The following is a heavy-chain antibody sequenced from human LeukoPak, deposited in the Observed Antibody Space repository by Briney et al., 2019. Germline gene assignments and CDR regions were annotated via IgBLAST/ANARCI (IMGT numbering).Heavy chain of an antibody. CDR2: INPSGGST. V-gene: IGHV1-46*01. CDR1: GYTFTSYY. J-gene: IGHJ3*02. CDR3: ARDWLSLDAFDI. D-gene: IGHD6-19*01. Sequence: GASVKVSCKASGYTFTSYYMHWVRQAPGQGLEWMGIINPSGGSTSYAQKFQGRVTMTRDTSTSTVYMELSSLGSEDTAVYYCARDWLSLDAFDIWGQGTMVTVSS.